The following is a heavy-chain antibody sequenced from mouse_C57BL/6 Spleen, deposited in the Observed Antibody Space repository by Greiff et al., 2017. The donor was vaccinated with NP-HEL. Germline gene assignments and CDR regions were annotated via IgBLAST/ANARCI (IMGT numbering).Heavy chain of an antibody. Sequence: VQLQQSGAELARPGASVKLSCKASGYTFTSYGISWVKQRTGQGLEWIGEIYPRSGNTYYNEKFKGKATLTADKSSSTAYMELRSLTSEDSAVYFGARSPHGSSLYAMDYWGQGTSVTVSS. CDR2: IYPRSGNT. CDR3: ARSPHGSSLYAMDY. J-gene: IGHJ4*01. CDR1: GYTFTSYG. D-gene: IGHD1-1*01. V-gene: IGHV1-81*01.